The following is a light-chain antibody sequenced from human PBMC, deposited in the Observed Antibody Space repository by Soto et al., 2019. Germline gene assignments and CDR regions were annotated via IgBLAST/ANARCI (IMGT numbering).Light chain of an antibody. CDR2: EVS. CDR1: SSDVDD. V-gene: IGLV2-14*01. CDR3: SSYRRSTTLVV. J-gene: IGLJ3*02. Sequence: QSALTQPASVSGSPGQSLTFSCTGPSSDVDDVSWYQQHPGKAPKLIIYEVSNRPSGVSDRFFGSKSGNTASLTISGLQAEDEADYYCSSYRRSTTLVVFGGGTKVTVL.